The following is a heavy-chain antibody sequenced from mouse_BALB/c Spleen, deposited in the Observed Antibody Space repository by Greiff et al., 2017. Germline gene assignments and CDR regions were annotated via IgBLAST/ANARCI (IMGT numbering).Heavy chain of an antibody. J-gene: IGHJ3*01. D-gene: IGHD1-2*01. CDR3: TRNYYGYVIAY. CDR2: ISSGGSYT. V-gene: IGHV5-6-4*01. CDR1: GFTFSSYT. Sequence: EVMLVESGGGLVKPGGSLKLSCAASGFTFSSYTMSWVRQTPEKRLEWVATISSGGSYTYYPDSVKGRFTISRDNAKNTLYLQMSSLKSEDTAMYYCTRNYYGYVIAYWGQGTLVTVSA.